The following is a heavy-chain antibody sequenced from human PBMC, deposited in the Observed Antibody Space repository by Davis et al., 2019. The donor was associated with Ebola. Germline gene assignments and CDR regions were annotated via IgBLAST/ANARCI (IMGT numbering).Heavy chain of an antibody. J-gene: IGHJ6*02. CDR3: ARDCSSTRCRTYYYGMDV. CDR1: GFTFSSYE. CDR2: ISSSGSTI. D-gene: IGHD2-2*01. Sequence: GESLKISCAASGFTFSSYEMNWVRQAPGKGLEWVSYISSSGSTIYYADSVKGRFTISRDTAKNSLYLQMNSLRAEDTAVYYCARDCSSTRCRTYYYGMDVWGQGTTVTVSS. V-gene: IGHV3-48*03.